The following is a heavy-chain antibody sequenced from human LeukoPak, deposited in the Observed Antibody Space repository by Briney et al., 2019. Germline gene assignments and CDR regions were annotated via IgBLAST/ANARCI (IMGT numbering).Heavy chain of an antibody. Sequence: GGSLRLSCAASGFTFSSYAMHWVRQAPGKGLEWVAVISYDGSNKYYADSVKGRFTISRDNSKNTLYLQMNSLRAEDTAVYYCARDSVVENHYYYGMDVWGQGTTVTVSS. CDR1: GFTFSSYA. CDR3: ARDSVVENHYYYGMDV. CDR2: ISYDGSNK. D-gene: IGHD2-2*01. V-gene: IGHV3-30-3*01. J-gene: IGHJ6*02.